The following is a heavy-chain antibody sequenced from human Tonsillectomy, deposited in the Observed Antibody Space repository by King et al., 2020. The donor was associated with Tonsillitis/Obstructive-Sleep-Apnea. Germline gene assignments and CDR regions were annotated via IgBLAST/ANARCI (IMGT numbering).Heavy chain of an antibody. D-gene: IGHD2-2*02. CDR1: GFTFSSYA. CDR3: ATLSGPVVVPAGINPSFDC. CDR2: ISGSGGST. V-gene: IGHV3-23*04. J-gene: IGHJ4*02. Sequence: VQLVESGGGLVQPGGSLRLSCAASGFTFSSYAMSWVRQAPGKGLEWVSAISGSGGSTYYADSVKGRFTISRDNSKNTLYLQMNSLRAEDTAVYYCATLSGPVVVPAGINPSFDCWGQGALVTVSS.